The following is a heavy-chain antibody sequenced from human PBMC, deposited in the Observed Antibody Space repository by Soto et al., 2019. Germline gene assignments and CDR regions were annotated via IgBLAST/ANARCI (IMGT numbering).Heavy chain of an antibody. V-gene: IGHV4-30-4*01. CDR2: IYYSGST. D-gene: IGHD3-22*01. J-gene: IGHJ4*02. CDR1: GGSISSGDYH. Sequence: SETLSLTCTVSGGSISSGDYHWSWIRQPPGKGLEWIGYIYYSGSTYYNPSLKSRVTISVDTSKNQFTLKLSSVTAADTAVYYCARDYYDSSGYYYVDRGFDYWGQGTLVTVSS. CDR3: ARDYYDSSGYYYVDRGFDY.